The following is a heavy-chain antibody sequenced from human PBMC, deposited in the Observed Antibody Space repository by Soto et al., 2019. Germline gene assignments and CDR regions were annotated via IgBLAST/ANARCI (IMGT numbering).Heavy chain of an antibody. CDR3: ASPNPLTRTGCTRGVYYYHGMDV. V-gene: IGHV1-69*13. J-gene: IGHJ6*02. D-gene: IGHD1-1*01. CDR1: GGTFSSYA. Sequence: SVKVSCKACGGTFSSYAISWGRHAPGQGLESMGGLMPIFGTANYAQKFQGGVTITADESTSPAYMELSSFRSADTAVYYCASPNPLTRTGCTRGVYYYHGMDVWGQGTTVTVSS. CDR2: LMPIFGTA.